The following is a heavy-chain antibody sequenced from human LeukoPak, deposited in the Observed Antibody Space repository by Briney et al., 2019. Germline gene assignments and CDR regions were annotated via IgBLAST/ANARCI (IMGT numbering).Heavy chain of an antibody. CDR1: GFTFSSYA. CDR2: ISGSGGST. Sequence: PGGSLRLSCAASGFTFSSYAMSWVRQAPGKGLEWVSAISGSGGSTYYADSVKGRFTISRDNSKSTLYLQMNSLRAEDTAVYYCAKCRRSSGDFDYWGQGTLVTVSS. V-gene: IGHV3-23*01. D-gene: IGHD6-19*01. J-gene: IGHJ4*02. CDR3: AKCRRSSGDFDY.